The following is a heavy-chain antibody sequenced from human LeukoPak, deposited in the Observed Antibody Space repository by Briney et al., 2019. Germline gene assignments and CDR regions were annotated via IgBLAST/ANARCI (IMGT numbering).Heavy chain of an antibody. CDR3: ARPTDYYGSGSYYSFDY. V-gene: IGHV4-39*01. Sequence: PSETLSLTCTVSGGSISSTDDYWGWIRQPPGKGPEWIGSIYYSGTTYYNPSLKSRVTISVDTSKNQFSLKLSSVTAADTAVYYCARPTDYYGSGSYYSFDYWGQGTLVTVSS. CDR2: IYYSGTT. J-gene: IGHJ4*02. CDR1: GGSISSTDDY. D-gene: IGHD3-10*01.